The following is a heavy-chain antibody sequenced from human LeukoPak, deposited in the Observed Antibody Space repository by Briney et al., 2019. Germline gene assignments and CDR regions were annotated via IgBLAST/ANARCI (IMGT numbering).Heavy chain of an antibody. V-gene: IGHV3-30*03. Sequence: VRSLRLSCAASGFTFSSYVMRWVRQAPGKGLGWVAVISYDGRNKYYAESVKGRVTISRDNSKNTLYLNMNSLRAEETAVYYCAGGQGPRVANYYYGIDVWGQGTTVTVSS. CDR1: GFTFSSYV. CDR2: ISYDGRNK. J-gene: IGHJ6*02. CDR3: AGGQGPRVANYYYGIDV. D-gene: IGHD5-12*01.